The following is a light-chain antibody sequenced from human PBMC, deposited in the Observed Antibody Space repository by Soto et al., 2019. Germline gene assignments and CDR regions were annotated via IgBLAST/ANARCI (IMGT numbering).Light chain of an antibody. Sequence: EIVLTQSPGTLSLSPGERVTLSCGASQSVPANYLAWYQQKPGQAPRLLIYVASNMATGIPDRFSGSGSGTDFTLTVSRLEPEDFAVYFCLQYGTPWWAFGQGARVEIK. CDR2: VAS. CDR3: LQYGTPWWA. J-gene: IGKJ1*01. V-gene: IGKV3-20*01. CDR1: QSVPANY.